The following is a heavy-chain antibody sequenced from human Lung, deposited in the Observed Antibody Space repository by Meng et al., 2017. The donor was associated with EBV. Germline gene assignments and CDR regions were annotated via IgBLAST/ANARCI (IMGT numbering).Heavy chain of an antibody. CDR1: GNSFTAYF. V-gene: IGHV1-2*06. Sequence: QVQLAQSGAEMKKPXASVKVSCKASGNSFTAYFIHWVRQAPGQGLEWMGRINPHSGDTDYAQNFQGRVTMTRDRSINTAFMELSRLRSDDTALYYCATWTRDYYDYRDDWGQGTLFNVSS. CDR3: ATWTRDYYDYRDD. CDR2: INPHSGDT. J-gene: IGHJ4*02. D-gene: IGHD3-22*01.